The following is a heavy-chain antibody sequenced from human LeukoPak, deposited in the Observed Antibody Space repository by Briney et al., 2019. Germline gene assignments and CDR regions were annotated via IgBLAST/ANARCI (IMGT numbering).Heavy chain of an antibody. Sequence: GASVKVSCKXSGYTFTGNYMHWVRQAPGQGLEWMGRINPNSGGTNYAQKFQGRVTMTRDTSISTAYMELSRLRSDDTAVYYCARDRGQWLDLLGVCDYWGQGTLVTVSS. CDR2: INPNSGGT. CDR3: ARDRGQWLDLLGVCDY. D-gene: IGHD6-19*01. J-gene: IGHJ4*02. CDR1: GYTFTGNY. V-gene: IGHV1-2*02.